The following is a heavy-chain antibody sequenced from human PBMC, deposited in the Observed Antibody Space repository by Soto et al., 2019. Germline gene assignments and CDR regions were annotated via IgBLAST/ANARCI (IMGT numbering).Heavy chain of an antibody. Sequence: GGSLRLSCTASGFSFGDYGMSWFRQAPGKGLEWVGFIRNKAYGGTTEYAASVKGRFTISRDESKSIAYLQMNSLKTEDTAVYFCTRDGALYSSGWPYYFDYWGQGTLVTVSS. CDR1: GFSFGDYG. CDR3: TRDGALYSSGWPYYFDY. D-gene: IGHD6-19*01. J-gene: IGHJ4*02. V-gene: IGHV3-49*03. CDR2: IRNKAYGGTT.